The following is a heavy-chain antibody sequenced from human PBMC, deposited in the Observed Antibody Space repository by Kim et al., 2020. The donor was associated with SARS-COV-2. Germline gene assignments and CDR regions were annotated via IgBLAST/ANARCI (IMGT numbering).Heavy chain of an antibody. D-gene: IGHD6-13*01. CDR1: GFTFSDYY. V-gene: IGHV3-11*05. CDR3: ARVSSGSSSWYWFDA. CDR2: ISSSGSYI. J-gene: IGHJ5*02. Sequence: GGSLRLSCAASGFTFSDYYMTWIRQALGKGLEWLSYISSSGSYIVYAESVKGRFSISRDNAKKSLYLQMNSLRAEDTAVYYCARVSSGSSSWYWFDAWGQGTLVTVSS.